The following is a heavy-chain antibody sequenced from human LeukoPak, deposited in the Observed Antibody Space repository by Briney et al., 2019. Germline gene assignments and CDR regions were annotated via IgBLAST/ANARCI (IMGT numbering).Heavy chain of an antibody. CDR2: ISSSSSYI. CDR1: GFTFDDYG. CDR3: ARDRQLELRGGFVY. J-gene: IGHJ4*02. V-gene: IGHV3-21*01. Sequence: PGGSLRLSCAASGFTFDDYGMSWVRQAPGKGLEWVSSISSSSSYIYYADSVKGRFTISRDNAKNSLYLQMNSLRAEDTAVYYCARDRQLELRGGFVYWGQGTLVTVSS. D-gene: IGHD1-7*01.